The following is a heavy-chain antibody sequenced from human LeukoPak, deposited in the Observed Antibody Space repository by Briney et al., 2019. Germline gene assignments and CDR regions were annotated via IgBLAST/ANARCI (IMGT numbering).Heavy chain of an antibody. CDR1: GYTFTSYG. Sequence: ASVKVSCKASGYTFTSYGISWVRQAPGQGLEWMGWISAYNGNTNYAQKLQGRVTMTTDTSTSTAYMELRSLRSDDTAVYYCARLLNYYDSSGYFYWFDPWGQGTLVTVSS. J-gene: IGHJ5*02. V-gene: IGHV1-18*01. D-gene: IGHD3-22*01. CDR3: ARLLNYYDSSGYFYWFDP. CDR2: ISAYNGNT.